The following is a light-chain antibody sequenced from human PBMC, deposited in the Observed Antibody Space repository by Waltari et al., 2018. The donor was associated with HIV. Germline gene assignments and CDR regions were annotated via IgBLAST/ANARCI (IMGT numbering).Light chain of an antibody. CDR1: SSNIAAGYD. Sequence: QSVLTQPPSVSGAPGQRVAISCTGSSSNIAAGYDVHWYQVLPGTVPNLLIFSNDTRPAGVPDRFSASKSPTSASLAITGLQPEDEADYYCQSYGSGLSATVFGGGTRLTVL. V-gene: IGLV1-40*01. J-gene: IGLJ3*02. CDR3: QSYGSGLSATV. CDR2: SND.